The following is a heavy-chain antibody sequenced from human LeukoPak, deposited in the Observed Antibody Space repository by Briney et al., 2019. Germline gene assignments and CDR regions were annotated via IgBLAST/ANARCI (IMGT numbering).Heavy chain of an antibody. V-gene: IGHV3-15*01. CDR3: TTDRLFFQH. CDR2: LKSKADGGTI. Sequence: GGSLRLSCEALGFNISNAWMSWVRQTPGKGLEWVGRLKSKADGGTIDFAAPVTDRFTISRDDSKNLMHLQLNSLKTEDSGVYFCTTDRLFFQHWGQGTVVNVS. J-gene: IGHJ1*01. CDR1: GFNISNAW. D-gene: IGHD4/OR15-4a*01.